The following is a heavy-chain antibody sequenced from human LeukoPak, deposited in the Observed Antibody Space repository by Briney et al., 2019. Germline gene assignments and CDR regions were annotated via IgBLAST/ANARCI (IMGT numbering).Heavy chain of an antibody. CDR3: ATEGDSSGYYDY. CDR2: IYSGGDT. D-gene: IGHD3-22*01. Sequence: PGGSLRLSCAASGFTVSSNYMSWIRQAPGKGLEWVSVIYSGGDTYYADSVKGRFTISRDKSKNTLFLQMNSLRAEDTAVYYCATEGDSSGYYDYWGRGTLVTVSS. V-gene: IGHV3-53*01. J-gene: IGHJ4*02. CDR1: GFTVSSNY.